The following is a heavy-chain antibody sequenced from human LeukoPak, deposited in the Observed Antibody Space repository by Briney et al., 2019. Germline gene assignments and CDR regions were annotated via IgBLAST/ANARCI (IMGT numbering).Heavy chain of an antibody. CDR2: INPNDGDT. CDR1: GYTFTDYY. Sequence: ASVKVFCKASGYTFTDYYMHWVRQAPGQGFGWMGWINPNDGDTNYAQKFQGRVTMTRDTSISTAHMEVSRLRSDDTAVYYCAGANFLYCSSTTCLFDYWGQGTLVTVSS. CDR3: AGANFLYCSSTTCLFDY. V-gene: IGHV1-2*02. D-gene: IGHD2-2*01. J-gene: IGHJ4*02.